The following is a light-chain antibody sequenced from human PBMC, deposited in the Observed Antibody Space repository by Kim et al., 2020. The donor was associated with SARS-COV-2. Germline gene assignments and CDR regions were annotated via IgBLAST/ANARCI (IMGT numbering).Light chain of an antibody. CDR2: AAS. J-gene: IGKJ2*01. CDR3: QQSYSILYT. CDR1: QSISTY. Sequence: SASVGDRVTITCRAGQSISTYLHWYQQKPGKAPKLLIYAASSLRSGVPSRFSGSGSGTDFTLTISSLQPEEFATYYCQQSYSILYTFGQGTKLEI. V-gene: IGKV1-39*01.